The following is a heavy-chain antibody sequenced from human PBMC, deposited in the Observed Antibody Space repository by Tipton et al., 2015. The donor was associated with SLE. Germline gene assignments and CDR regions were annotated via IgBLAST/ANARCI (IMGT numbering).Heavy chain of an antibody. Sequence: TLSLTCTVSGGSISSYYWSWIRQPPGKGLEWIGYIYYTGSPYFNPSLKSRVTISVDTSRDQFSLKMTSVTAADTALYYCATSPALDFFDFWGQGTMVTVSS. CDR2: IYYTGSP. D-gene: IGHD2-2*03. CDR1: GGSISSYY. CDR3: ATSPALDFFDF. V-gene: IGHV4-59*12. J-gene: IGHJ3*01.